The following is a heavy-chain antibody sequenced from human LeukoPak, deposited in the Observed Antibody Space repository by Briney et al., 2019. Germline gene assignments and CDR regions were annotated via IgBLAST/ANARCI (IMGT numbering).Heavy chain of an antibody. CDR1: GFTFRSYN. CDR2: ISGSSNYI. Sequence: PGGSLRLSWAASGFTFRSYNMNWARQAPGKGLEWVSSISGSSNYIYYADSVKGRFTISRDNAKNSLYLQMNSLRAEDTAVYYCARGVVESTRDLDYWGQGTLVTVSS. CDR3: ARGVVESTRDLDY. D-gene: IGHD2-15*01. V-gene: IGHV3-21*01. J-gene: IGHJ4*02.